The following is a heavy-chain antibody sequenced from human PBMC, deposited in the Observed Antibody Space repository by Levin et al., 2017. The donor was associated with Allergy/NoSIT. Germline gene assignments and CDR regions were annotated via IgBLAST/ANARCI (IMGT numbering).Heavy chain of an antibody. CDR1: GYTFTSYD. CDR3: AREVNYQNNYYYYGMDG. D-gene: IGHD1-7*01. CDR2: MNPNSGNT. V-gene: IGHV1-8*01. Sequence: GESLKISCKASGYTFTSYDINWVRQATGQGLEWMGWMNPNSGNTGYAQKFQGRVTMTRNTSISTAYMELSSLRSEDTAVYYCAREVNYQNNYYYYGMDGWGQGTTVTVSS. J-gene: IGHJ6*02.